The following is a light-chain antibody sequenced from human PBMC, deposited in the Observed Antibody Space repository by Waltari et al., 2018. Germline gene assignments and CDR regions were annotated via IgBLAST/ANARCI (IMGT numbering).Light chain of an antibody. CDR2: GRT. J-gene: IGLJ2*01. CDR1: RSNLGTGYD. V-gene: IGLV1-40*01. CDR3: QSYDSSLGGSV. Sequence: QSVLTQPPSVSGAPGQRVTISCTGSRSNLGTGYDVHWYQHLPGTAPRLLIYGRTNRPPGIPERFSGSKSGTSASLAITGLQTEDEGDYYCQSYDSSLGGSVFGGGTKLTVL.